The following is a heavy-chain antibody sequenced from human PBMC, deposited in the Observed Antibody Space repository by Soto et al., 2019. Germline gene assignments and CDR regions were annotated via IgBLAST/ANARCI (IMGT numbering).Heavy chain of an antibody. Sequence: SETLSLTCTVSGGSVSSSSCYWGWIRQPPGKGLEWIGSIYYSGSTYSNPSLKTPVTISVDTSKNQFSLQLSSVTAADTAVYYCARGPAGDKVDYWGQGTLVTVSS. D-gene: IGHD7-27*01. V-gene: IGHV4-39*07. J-gene: IGHJ4*02. CDR3: ARGPAGDKVDY. CDR2: IYYSGST. CDR1: GGSVSSSSCY.